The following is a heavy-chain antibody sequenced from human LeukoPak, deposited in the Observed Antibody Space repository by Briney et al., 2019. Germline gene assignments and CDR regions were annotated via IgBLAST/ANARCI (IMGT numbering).Heavy chain of an antibody. Sequence: SETLSLTCAVYGGSLNGHYWSWIRQSPGKGLEWIGEGSDIGGTKFNPSLKSRVSISADTSKNQFSLKLTSMTAADTAVYYCARTAHLGGNSQYYFDYWGQGTLVTVSS. V-gene: IGHV4-34*01. CDR3: ARTAHLGGNSQYYFDY. D-gene: IGHD4-23*01. CDR1: GGSLNGHY. J-gene: IGHJ4*02. CDR2: GSDIGGT.